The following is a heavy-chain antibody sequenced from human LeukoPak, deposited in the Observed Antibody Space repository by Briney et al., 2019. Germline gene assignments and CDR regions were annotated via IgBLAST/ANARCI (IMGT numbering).Heavy chain of an antibody. V-gene: IGHV3-23*01. CDR3: AKGGWGTGYSYGYDY. J-gene: IGHJ4*02. Sequence: GGSLRLSCAASGFTFTYFAMSWVRQAPGKGLEWVSAISGSGDNTYYADSVKGRFTISRDNSKNTLFLLMNSLRAEDTAVYYCAKGGWGTGYSYGYDYWGQGTLVTVSS. CDR2: ISGSGDNT. D-gene: IGHD5-18*01. CDR1: GFTFTYFA.